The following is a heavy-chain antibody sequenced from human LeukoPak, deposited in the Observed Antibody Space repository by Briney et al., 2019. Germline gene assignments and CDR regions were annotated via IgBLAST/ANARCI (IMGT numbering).Heavy chain of an antibody. V-gene: IGHV3-21*01. CDR3: ARDRTTVTPAHDY. CDR1: GFTFSSHA. Sequence: PGGSLRLSCEASGFTFSSHAMNWVRQAPGKGLEWVSSISSSSSYIYYADSVKGRFTISRDNAKNSLYLQMNSLRAEDTAVYYCARDRTTVTPAHDYWGQGTLVTVSS. J-gene: IGHJ4*02. D-gene: IGHD4-17*01. CDR2: ISSSSSYI.